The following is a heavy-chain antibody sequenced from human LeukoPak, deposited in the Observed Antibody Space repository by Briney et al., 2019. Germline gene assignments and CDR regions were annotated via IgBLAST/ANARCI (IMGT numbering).Heavy chain of an antibody. J-gene: IGHJ5*02. CDR1: GGSISTYY. V-gene: IGHV4-59*01. D-gene: IGHD6-13*01. Sequence: SETLSLTCSVSGGSISTYYWNWIRQPPGKGLEWIGYIYYSGSTSYNPSLKSRVTISVDTSKNQFSLKLSSVTAADTAVYYCARETADTYRSTGNWFDPWGQGTLVTVSS. CDR3: ARETADTYRSTGNWFDP. CDR2: IYYSGST.